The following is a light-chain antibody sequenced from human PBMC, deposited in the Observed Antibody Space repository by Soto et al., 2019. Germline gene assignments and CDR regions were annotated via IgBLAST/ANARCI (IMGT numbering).Light chain of an antibody. V-gene: IGKV3-20*01. CDR1: QNVDSNY. CDR2: GAS. CDR3: QQYGSSPKT. Sequence: EIVLTQSPGTLSLSPGEEATLSCRASQNVDSNYLAWYQQKPGQTPRLIIYGASGRADGIPHRFSGSGFGTDFTLTISKVEPEDFAVYYCQQYGSSPKTFGQGTKVDI. J-gene: IGKJ1*01.